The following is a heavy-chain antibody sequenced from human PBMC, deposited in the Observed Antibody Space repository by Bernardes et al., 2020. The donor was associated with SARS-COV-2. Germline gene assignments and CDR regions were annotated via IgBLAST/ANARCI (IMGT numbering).Heavy chain of an antibody. D-gene: IGHD1-1*01. Sequence: ASVKVSCKASGYTFTGYYMHWVRQAPGQGFEWMGWINPNSGGTNYAQKLQGRVTMTTDTSTSTAYMELRSLRSDDTAVYYCALLRELDSNWFDPWGQGTLVTVSS. CDR2: INPNSGGT. J-gene: IGHJ5*02. V-gene: IGHV1-2*02. CDR3: ALLRELDSNWFDP. CDR1: GYTFTGYY.